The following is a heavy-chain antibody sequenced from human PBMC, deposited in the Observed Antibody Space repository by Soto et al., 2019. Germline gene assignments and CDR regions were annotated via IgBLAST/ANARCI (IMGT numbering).Heavy chain of an antibody. CDR2: LDAEDGET. CDR3: ATLPRTIERTPAAIWSFDS. D-gene: IGHD2-2*01. CDR1: GYSLSDLS. Sequence: ASVKVSCKVSGYSLSDLSIHWVRQAPGKGLEWMGGLDAEDGETIYAQKLQGRGTMTEDTSTDTAYMELSSLTSEDTAMYYCATLPRTIERTPAAIWSFDSWGQGTLVTV. J-gene: IGHJ4*02. V-gene: IGHV1-24*01.